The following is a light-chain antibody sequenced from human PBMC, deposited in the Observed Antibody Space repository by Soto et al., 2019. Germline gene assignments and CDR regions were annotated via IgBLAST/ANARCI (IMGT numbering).Light chain of an antibody. CDR3: QQYDGSPIT. V-gene: IGKV3-20*01. J-gene: IGKJ5*01. Sequence: DIGLTQSPGTLSLSPGERATLSCRASQSVGRSYLAWYQQKPGQAPRLLISSVSKRATGIPDRFSGGGSGTDFPLTSGRVEPEDFALYICQQYDGSPITFGQGTRLEIK. CDR1: QSVGRSY. CDR2: SVS.